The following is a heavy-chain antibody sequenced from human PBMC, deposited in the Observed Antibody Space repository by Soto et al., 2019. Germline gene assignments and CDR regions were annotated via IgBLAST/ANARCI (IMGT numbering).Heavy chain of an antibody. J-gene: IGHJ4*02. CDR2: ITSRGTYI. V-gene: IGHV3-21*01. D-gene: IGHD3-10*01. CDR3: ATAPTNFFGSGSHLDY. CDR1: GFTFINYS. Sequence: EVQLVESGGGLVKPGGSLRLSCAASGFTFINYSMNWVRQAPGKGLAWVSSITSRGTYIYYADSVKGRFTISRDNAKKSLFLQMNSLRAEDTAVYYCATAPTNFFGSGSHLDYWGQGTLVTVSP.